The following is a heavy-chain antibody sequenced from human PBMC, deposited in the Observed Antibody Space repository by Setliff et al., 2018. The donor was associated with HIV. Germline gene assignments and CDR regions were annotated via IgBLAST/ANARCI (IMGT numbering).Heavy chain of an antibody. CDR3: ARGKGVGGVIITGGLDV. Sequence: ASVKVSCKPSGHTFTNYDIHWMRRATGQGLEWMGWMNPNSGVSGYALKFHDRVTMTRDTSITQAYMELSSLTSEDTAVYYWARGKGVGGVIITGGLDVWGQGTTVTVSS. J-gene: IGHJ6*02. V-gene: IGHV1-8*01. CDR2: MNPNSGVS. CDR1: GHTFTNYD. D-gene: IGHD3-10*01.